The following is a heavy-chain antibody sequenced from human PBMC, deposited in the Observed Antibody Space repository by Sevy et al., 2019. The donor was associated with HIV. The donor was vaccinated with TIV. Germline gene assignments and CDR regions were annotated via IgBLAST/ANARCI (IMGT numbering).Heavy chain of an antibody. D-gene: IGHD6-13*01. J-gene: IGHJ5*02. CDR1: GGSISSYY. Sequence: SETLSLTCTVSGGSISSYYWSWIRQPAGKGLEWIGRIYTSGSTNYNPSLKSRVTMSVDTSKNQFSLKLSSVTAADTAGYYCARGKGNLGYSSSWYVGDWFDPWGQGTLVTVSS. CDR3: ARGKGNLGYSSSWYVGDWFDP. V-gene: IGHV4-4*07. CDR2: IYTSGST.